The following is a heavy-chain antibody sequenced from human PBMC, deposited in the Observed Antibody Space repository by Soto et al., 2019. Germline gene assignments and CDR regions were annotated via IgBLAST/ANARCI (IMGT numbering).Heavy chain of an antibody. D-gene: IGHD3-22*01. J-gene: IGHJ4*02. CDR1: GYTFTSYD. CDR2: MNPNSGNT. V-gene: IGHV1-8*01. Sequence: QVQLVQSGAEVKKPGASVKVSCKASGYTFTSYDINWVRQATGQGLEWLGWMNPNSGNTGYAQKFQGRVTMTRNTSISTAYRELSSLRSEDTAVYYCARGPPPYDSSGYYSFYWGQGTLVTVSS. CDR3: ARGPPPYDSSGYYSFY.